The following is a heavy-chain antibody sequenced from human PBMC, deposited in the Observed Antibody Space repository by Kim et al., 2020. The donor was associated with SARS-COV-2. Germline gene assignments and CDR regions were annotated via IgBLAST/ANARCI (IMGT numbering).Heavy chain of an antibody. CDR3: ARVQSRSRWYEALKYYYYGMDI. D-gene: IGHD6-13*01. V-gene: IGHV1-69*13. CDR1: VGTFSSYA. J-gene: IGHJ6*02. CDR2: IIPIFGTA. Sequence: SVEVSCKASVGTFSSYAISWVRQAPGQGLEWMGGIIPIFGTANYAQRFQGRVTITADESTSTAYMELSSLRSDDTAVYYRARVQSRSRWYEALKYYYYGMDIWGQGTRVTAPS.